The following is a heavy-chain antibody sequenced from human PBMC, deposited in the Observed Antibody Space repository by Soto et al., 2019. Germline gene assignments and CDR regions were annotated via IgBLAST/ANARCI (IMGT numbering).Heavy chain of an antibody. CDR1: GFTFDDYT. V-gene: IGHV3-43*01. Sequence: EVQLVESGGVVVQPGGSLRLSCAASGFTFDDYTMHWVRQAPGKGLEWVSLISGDGGSTYYADSVKGRFTISRDNSKNSLYLQMNSLRTEDTALYYCAKGHRDGYNSVGAYYYYYGMDVWGQGTTVTVSS. CDR2: ISGDGGST. CDR3: AKGHRDGYNSVGAYYYYYGMDV. D-gene: IGHD5-12*01. J-gene: IGHJ6*02.